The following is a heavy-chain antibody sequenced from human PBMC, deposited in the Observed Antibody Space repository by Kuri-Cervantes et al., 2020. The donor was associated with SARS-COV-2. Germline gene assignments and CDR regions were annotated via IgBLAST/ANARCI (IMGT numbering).Heavy chain of an antibody. CDR3: AKESWYEDSRLGYFDL. J-gene: IGHJ2*01. D-gene: IGHD2-15*01. CDR2: ISWNSGSI. Sequence: GGSLRLSCAASRFTFDDYAMHWVRQAPGKGLEWVSGISWNSGSIGYADSVKGRFTISRDNAKNSLYLQMNSLRAEDTALYYCAKESWYEDSRLGYFDLWGRGTLVTVSS. V-gene: IGHV3-9*01. CDR1: RFTFDDYA.